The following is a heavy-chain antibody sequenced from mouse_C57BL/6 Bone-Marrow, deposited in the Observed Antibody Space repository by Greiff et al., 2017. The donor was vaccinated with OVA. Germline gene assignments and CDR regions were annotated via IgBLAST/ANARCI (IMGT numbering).Heavy chain of an antibody. CDR1: GYTFTSYG. D-gene: IGHD2-3*01. V-gene: IGHV1-81*01. CDR2: IYPRSGNT. J-gene: IGHJ2*01. Sequence: QVQLQQSGAELARPGASVKLSCKASGYTFTSYGISWVKQRTGQGLEWIGEIYPRSGNTYYNEKFKGQATLTADKSSSTAYMELRSLTSEDSAVYFCARSGGYYYFDYWGQGTTLTVSS. CDR3: ARSGGYYYFDY.